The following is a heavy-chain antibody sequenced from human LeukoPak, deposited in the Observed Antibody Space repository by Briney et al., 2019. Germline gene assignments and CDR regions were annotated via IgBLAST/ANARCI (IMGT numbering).Heavy chain of an antibody. CDR3: ARAMSGTNYYYYVDV. V-gene: IGHV3-21*04. D-gene: IGHD1-26*01. Sequence: GGSLRLSCAASGFTFSSYSMNWVRQAPGKGLEWVSSISSSSSYIYYADSVKGRFTISRDNAKNSLYLQMNSLRAEDTAVYYCARAMSGTNYYYYVDVWGKGTTVTISS. CDR1: GFTFSSYS. CDR2: ISSSSSYI. J-gene: IGHJ6*03.